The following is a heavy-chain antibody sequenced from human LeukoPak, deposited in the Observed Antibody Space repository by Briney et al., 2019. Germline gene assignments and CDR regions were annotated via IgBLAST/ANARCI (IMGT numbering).Heavy chain of an antibody. V-gene: IGHV4-59*01. J-gene: IGHJ4*02. CDR1: GGSFSGYY. Sequence: SETLSLTCAVYGGSFSGYYWSWIRQPPGKGLEWIGFIYYSGNTNYNPSLKSRVTISVDTSKNQFSLKLSSMTAADTAVYYCARGALLWFGDRMEYYFDYWGQGTLLTVSS. CDR2: IYYSGNT. D-gene: IGHD3-10*01. CDR3: ARGALLWFGDRMEYYFDY.